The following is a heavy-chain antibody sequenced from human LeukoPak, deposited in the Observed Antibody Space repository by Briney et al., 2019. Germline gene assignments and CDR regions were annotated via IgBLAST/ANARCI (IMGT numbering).Heavy chain of an antibody. V-gene: IGHV3-21*01. CDR3: SSRAGTVP. J-gene: IGHJ5*02. Sequence: GGSLRLSCAASGFTFSVYSMNWVRQAPGEGLKWVSSISSSSGSINYADSVKGRFTTSRDNAKNSLYLQMNSLRAEDTAVYCCSSRAGTVPWGQGTLVTVSS. D-gene: IGHD6-13*01. CDR1: GFTFSVYS. CDR2: ISSSSGSI.